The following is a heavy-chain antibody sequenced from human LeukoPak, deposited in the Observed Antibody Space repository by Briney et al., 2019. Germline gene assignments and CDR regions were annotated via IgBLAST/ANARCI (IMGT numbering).Heavy chain of an antibody. Sequence: ASVKVSCKASGYTFTSYGISWVRQAPGQGLEWMGWISAYNGNTNYAQKLQGRVTMTTDTSTSKAYMELRSLRSDDTAVYYCARDRRTMVRGVEDYWGQGTLVTVSS. V-gene: IGHV1-18*01. D-gene: IGHD3-10*01. CDR3: ARDRRTMVRGVEDY. CDR2: ISAYNGNT. CDR1: GYTFTSYG. J-gene: IGHJ4*02.